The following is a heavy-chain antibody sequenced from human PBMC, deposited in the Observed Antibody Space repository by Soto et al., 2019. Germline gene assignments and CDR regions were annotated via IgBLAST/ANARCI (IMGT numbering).Heavy chain of an antibody. CDR1: GGSIRTDDYY. CDR3: ARGETQQQRDY. D-gene: IGHD6-13*01. CDR2: IYYSGST. Sequence: SETLSLTCTVSGGSIRTDDYYWSWIRQPPGKDLEWIGCIYYSGSTYYNPSLKSRPTISVDTSKNQLSLKLSSVTAADTAVYYCARGETQQQRDYWGQGTLVTVSS. J-gene: IGHJ4*02. V-gene: IGHV4-30-4*01.